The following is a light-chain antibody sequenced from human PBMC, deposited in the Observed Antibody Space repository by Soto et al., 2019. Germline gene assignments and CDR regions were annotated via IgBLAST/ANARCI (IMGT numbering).Light chain of an antibody. CDR2: SNN. V-gene: IGLV1-44*01. Sequence: QAVVTQPPSASETPGQRVTISCSGSSSNIGSHTVNWYQQLPGTAPQLLIFSNNQRPSGVPDRFSGSKSGTSASLAISGLQSEDEADYYCAAWDDILNGVIFGGGTKLTVL. CDR3: AAWDDILNGVI. J-gene: IGLJ2*01. CDR1: SSNIGSHT.